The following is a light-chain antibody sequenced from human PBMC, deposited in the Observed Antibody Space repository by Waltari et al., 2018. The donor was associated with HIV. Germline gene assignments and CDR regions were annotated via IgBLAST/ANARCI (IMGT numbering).Light chain of an antibody. J-gene: IGKJ1*01. CDR2: GAS. CDR1: QTITRS. V-gene: IGKV3-15*01. CDR3: QQYDLWPRT. Sequence: ILMTQSPATLSVSPGARADLSCRASQTITRSLVWDQQKPGQAPRLLIYGASTRATGVPARFSGTGSGTEFTLTISSLQSEDFAVYYCQQYDLWPRTFGQGTKVEIK.